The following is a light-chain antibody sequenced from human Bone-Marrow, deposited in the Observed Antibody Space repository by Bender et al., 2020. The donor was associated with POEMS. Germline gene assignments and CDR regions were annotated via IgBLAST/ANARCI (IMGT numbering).Light chain of an antibody. CDR3: QSADSSGTYV. J-gene: IGLJ1*01. CDR1: TLARQY. V-gene: IGLV3-25*03. CDR2: KDT. Sequence: SYELTQPPSVSVSPGQTARITCSGDTLARQYSYWYQQKAGQAPVLLIYKDTERPSGIPERFSGSSSGTTVTLTISGVQAEDEADYYCQSADSSGTYVFGTGTKVTVL.